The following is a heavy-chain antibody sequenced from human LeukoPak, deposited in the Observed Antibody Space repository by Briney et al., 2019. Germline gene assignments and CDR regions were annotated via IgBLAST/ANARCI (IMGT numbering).Heavy chain of an antibody. J-gene: IGHJ6*03. CDR1: GYSISSGYY. V-gene: IGHV4-38-2*02. Sequence: SETLSLTCTVSGYSISSGYYWGWIRQPPGKGLEWIGSIYHSGRNHYNPSLKSRVTISVDTSKNQFSLKLSSVTAADTAVYYCARVGCGSGFCITIFGMVREGYYYMDVWGKGTTVTVSS. D-gene: IGHD3-3*01. CDR3: ARVGCGSGFCITIFGMVREGYYYMDV. CDR2: IYHSGRN.